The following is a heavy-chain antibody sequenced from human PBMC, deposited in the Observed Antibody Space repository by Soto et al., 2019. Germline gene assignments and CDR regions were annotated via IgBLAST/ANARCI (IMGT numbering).Heavy chain of an antibody. Sequence: QVQLVQSGSEVKPPGASVKVSCKASDYSFTIYGITWVRQAPGQGLEWMGWSSIYNGNTKYAEKFQGRITMTIETSANTAYMELRRLTSDDTAVYYCAPFLGVGFEYWGQGSLLTVSS. CDR3: APFLGVGFEY. D-gene: IGHD3-10*01. CDR2: SSIYNGNT. J-gene: IGHJ4*02. V-gene: IGHV1-18*01. CDR1: DYSFTIYG.